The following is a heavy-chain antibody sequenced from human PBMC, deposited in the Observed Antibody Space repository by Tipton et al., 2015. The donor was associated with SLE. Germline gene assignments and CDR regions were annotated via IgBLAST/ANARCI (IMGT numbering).Heavy chain of an antibody. V-gene: IGHV4-34*01. CDR2: INHSGST. J-gene: IGHJ4*02. CDR1: GGSFSGYY. Sequence: TLSLTCAVYGGSFSGYYWSWIRQPPGKGLEWIGEINHSGSTNYNPSLKSRVTISVDTSKNQFSLKLSSVTAADTAVYYCARAQNSSMGYWGQGTPVTVSS. CDR3: ARAQNSSMGY. D-gene: IGHD1-7*01.